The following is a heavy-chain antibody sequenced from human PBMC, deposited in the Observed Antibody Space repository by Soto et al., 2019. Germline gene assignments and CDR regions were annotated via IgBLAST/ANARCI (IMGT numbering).Heavy chain of an antibody. D-gene: IGHD3-22*01. V-gene: IGHV4-4*02. Sequence: QVQLQESGPGLVRPSGALSVTCAVSGDSISRSHWWSWVRQSPGKGLEWIGEISHSGITNYNPSLKGRVTLSGDKSKNQLSLKLTSVTAADTAVYYCARVPYGRSGFDHWGQGTLVSVSS. CDR2: ISHSGIT. CDR1: GDSISRSHW. J-gene: IGHJ4*02. CDR3: ARVPYGRSGFDH.